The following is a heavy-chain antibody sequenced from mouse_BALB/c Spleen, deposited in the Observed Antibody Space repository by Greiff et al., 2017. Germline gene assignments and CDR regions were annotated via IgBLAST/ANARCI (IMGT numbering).Heavy chain of an antibody. Sequence: QVQLKESAAELARPGASVKMSCKASGYTFTSYTMHWVKQRPGQGLEWIGYINPSSGYTEYNQKFKDKTTLTADKTSSTAYMQLSSLTSEDSAVYYCAIIVGSSFAYWGQGTLVTVSA. CDR2: INPSSGYT. V-gene: IGHV1-4*02. J-gene: IGHJ3*01. CDR1: GYTFTSYT. D-gene: IGHD1-1*01. CDR3: AIIVGSSFAY.